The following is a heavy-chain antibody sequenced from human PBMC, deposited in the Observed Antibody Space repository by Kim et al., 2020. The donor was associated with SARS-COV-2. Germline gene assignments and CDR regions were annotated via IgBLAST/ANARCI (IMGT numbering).Heavy chain of an antibody. CDR2: IYYSGST. Sequence: SETLSLTCTVSGGSISSYYWSWIRQPPGKGLEWIGYIYYSGSTNYNPSLKSRVTISVDTSKNQFSLKLSSVTAADTAVYYCARDGGGGSGGYYKPYYYGMDVWGQRTTVTVSS. D-gene: IGHD3-10*01. CDR1: GGSISSYY. J-gene: IGHJ6*02. CDR3: ARDGGGGSGGYYKPYYYGMDV. V-gene: IGHV4-59*01.